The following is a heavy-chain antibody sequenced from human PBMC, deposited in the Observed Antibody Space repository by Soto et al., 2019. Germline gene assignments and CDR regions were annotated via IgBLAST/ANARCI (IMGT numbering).Heavy chain of an antibody. CDR1: GFTFDDYT. D-gene: IGHD3-9*01. V-gene: IGHV3-43*01. CDR3: AKDNGVLAEARKPQLRDYGMDV. J-gene: IGHJ6*02. CDR2: ISWDGGST. Sequence: GGSLRLSCAASGFTFDDYTMHWVRQAPGKGLEWVSLISWDGGSTYYADSVKGRFTISRDNSKNSLYLQMNSLRTEDTALYYCAKDNGVLAEARKPQLRDYGMDVWGQGTTVTVSS.